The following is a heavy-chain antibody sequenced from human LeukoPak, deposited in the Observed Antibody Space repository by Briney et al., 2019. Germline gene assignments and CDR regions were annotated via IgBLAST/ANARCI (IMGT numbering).Heavy chain of an antibody. D-gene: IGHD3-10*01. J-gene: IGHJ3*02. CDR1: GFTFSNAW. V-gene: IGHV3-15*01. CDR3: TTTAGYSYTRSAFDI. Sequence: GGSLRLSCAASGFTFSNAWMSWVRQAPGKGLEWVGRIKSKTDGGTTDYAAPVKGRFTISRDDSKNTLYLQMNSLKTEDTAVYYCTTTAGYSYTRSAFDIWGQGTMVTVSS. CDR2: IKSKTDGGTT.